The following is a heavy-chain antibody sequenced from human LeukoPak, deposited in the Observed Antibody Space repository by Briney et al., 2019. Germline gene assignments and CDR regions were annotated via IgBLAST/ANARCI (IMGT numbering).Heavy chain of an antibody. CDR2: IYYSGST. J-gene: IGHJ1*01. CDR1: GGSISSYY. Sequence: SETLSLTCTVSGGSISSYYWSWIRQPPGKGLEWIGYIYYSGSTNYNPSLKSRVTISVDTSKNQFSLKLSSVTAADTAVYYCARVANRLFQHWGQGTLVTVSS. CDR3: ARVANRLFQH. V-gene: IGHV4-59*01.